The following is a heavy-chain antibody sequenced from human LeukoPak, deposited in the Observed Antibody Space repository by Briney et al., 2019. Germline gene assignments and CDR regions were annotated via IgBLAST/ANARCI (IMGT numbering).Heavy chain of an antibody. Sequence: GASVTVSCKASGGTFSSYAISWVRQAPGQGLEWMGWINPNSGGTNYAQKFQGRVTMTRDTSISTAYMELSRLRSDDTAVYYCARDYYGSGSFDYWGQGTLVTVSS. CDR3: ARDYYGSGSFDY. D-gene: IGHD3-10*01. CDR2: INPNSGGT. CDR1: GGTFSSYA. J-gene: IGHJ4*02. V-gene: IGHV1-2*02.